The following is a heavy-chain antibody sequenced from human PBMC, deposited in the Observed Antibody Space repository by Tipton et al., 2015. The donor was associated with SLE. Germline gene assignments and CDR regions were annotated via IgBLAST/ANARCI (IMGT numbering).Heavy chain of an antibody. D-gene: IGHD3-3*01. J-gene: IGHJ6*03. CDR2: MNPNSGNT. Sequence: QSGAEVKKPGASVKVSCKASGYTFTSYDINWVRQATGQGLEWMGWMNPNSGNTGYAQKFQGRVTMTRNTSISTAYMELSSLRSDDTAVYYCARDRGEEWLLSGYMDVWGKGTTVTVSS. V-gene: IGHV1-8*01. CDR3: ARDRGEEWLLSGYMDV. CDR1: GYTFTSYD.